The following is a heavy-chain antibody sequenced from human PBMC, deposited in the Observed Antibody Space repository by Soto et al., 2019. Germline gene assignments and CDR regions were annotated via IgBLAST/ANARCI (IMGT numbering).Heavy chain of an antibody. J-gene: IGHJ6*02. CDR3: GTPYPLAGDIVVVPAAMPESYYGMDV. D-gene: IGHD2-2*01. Sequence: ASVKVSCKASGGTFSSYAISWVRQAPGQGLEWMGGIIPIFGTANYAQKFQGRVTITADESTSTAYMELSSLRSEDTAVYYCGTPYPLAGDIVVVPAAMPESYYGMDVWGQGTTVTVSS. V-gene: IGHV1-69*13. CDR1: GGTFSSYA. CDR2: IIPIFGTA.